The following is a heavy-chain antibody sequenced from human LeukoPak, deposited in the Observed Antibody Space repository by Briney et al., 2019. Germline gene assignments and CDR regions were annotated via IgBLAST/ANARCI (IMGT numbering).Heavy chain of an antibody. D-gene: IGHD6-19*01. V-gene: IGHV3-9*01. J-gene: IGHJ4*01. Sequence: GGSLRLSCAASGFSVDDYAMHWVRQAPGKGLEWVSGISWNSASFGYADSVRGRFSISRDNAKKSLYLQMHSLRAEDTAFYYCAKDTDKQWQVGGYFDYWGHGTLVTVSS. CDR3: AKDTDKQWQVGGYFDY. CDR2: ISWNSASF. CDR1: GFSVDDYA.